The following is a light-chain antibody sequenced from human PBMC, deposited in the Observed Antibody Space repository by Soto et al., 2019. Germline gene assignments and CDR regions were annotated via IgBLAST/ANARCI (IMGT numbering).Light chain of an antibody. J-gene: IGKJ1*01. CDR1: QSFLYSSNNKNY. V-gene: IGKV4-1*01. CDR2: WAS. CDR3: KQYYRTPST. Sequence: DIVMTQSPDSLAVSLGERATINCKSSQSFLYSSNNKNYLAGYQQKPGQPPKLLIYWASTRESGVPDRFSGSGSGTDFTLTISTLQAEDGAVYNCKQYYRTPSTLGQGTKVEIK.